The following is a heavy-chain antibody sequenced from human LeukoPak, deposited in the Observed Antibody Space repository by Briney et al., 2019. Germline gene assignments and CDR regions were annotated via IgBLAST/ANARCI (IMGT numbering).Heavy chain of an antibody. V-gene: IGHV4-61*02. D-gene: IGHD5-24*01. CDR1: GGSISSGSYY. CDR3: ARDLRDGYNYSPYYDH. J-gene: IGHJ4*02. Sequence: SETLSLTCTVSGGSISSGSYYWSWIRQPAGKGLEWIGRIYTSGSTNYNPSLKSRVTISVDTSKNQFSLKLSSVTAADTAVYYCARDLRDGYNYSPYYDHWGQGTLVTVSS. CDR2: IYTSGST.